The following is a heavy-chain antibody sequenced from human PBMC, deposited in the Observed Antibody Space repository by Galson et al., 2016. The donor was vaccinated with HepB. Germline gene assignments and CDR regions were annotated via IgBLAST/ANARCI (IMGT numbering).Heavy chain of an antibody. CDR2: IWYDGSNK. Sequence: SLRLSCAASGFTFSSNGMHWVRQAPGKGLEWVAVIWYDGSNKYYADFVKGRFTISRDNSKNTLYLQMNSLRAEDTAVYYCARDRGAVGATSPLDYWGQGTLVTVSS. V-gene: IGHV3-33*01. J-gene: IGHJ4*02. D-gene: IGHD1-26*01. CDR1: GFTFSSNG. CDR3: ARDRGAVGATSPLDY.